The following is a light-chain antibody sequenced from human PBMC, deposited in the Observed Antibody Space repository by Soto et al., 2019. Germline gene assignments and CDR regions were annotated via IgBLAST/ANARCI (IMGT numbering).Light chain of an antibody. CDR2: EGT. CDR3: CSYAAGSTAVW. CDR1: NSDVGTYNL. V-gene: IGLV2-23*01. J-gene: IGLJ3*02. Sequence: QSALTQPASVSGSPGQAITISCTGTNSDVGTYNLVSWYQQHPGRAPKLMIYEGTKRPSGVSNRFSGSKSGNTASLTISGLQPDDEADYYCCSYAAGSTAVWFGGGTKLTVL.